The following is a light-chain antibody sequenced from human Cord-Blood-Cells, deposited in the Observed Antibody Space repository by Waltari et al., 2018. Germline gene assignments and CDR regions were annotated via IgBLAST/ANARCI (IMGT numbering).Light chain of an antibody. Sequence: EIVLTQSPATLSLSPGERVTLPCRASQSVSSYLAWYQQKPGQAPRLLIYDASNRATGIPARFSGSGSGTDFTLTISSLEPEDFAVYYCQQRSNWLTWTFGQGTKVEIK. CDR2: DAS. V-gene: IGKV3-11*01. CDR1: QSVSSY. CDR3: QQRSNWLTWT. J-gene: IGKJ1*01.